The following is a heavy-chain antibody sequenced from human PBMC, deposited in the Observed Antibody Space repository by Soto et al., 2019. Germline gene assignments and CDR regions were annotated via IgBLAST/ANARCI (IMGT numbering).Heavy chain of an antibody. CDR3: ARVSLTLVYFDY. CDR2: INSDGSST. V-gene: IGHV3-74*01. Sequence: GGSLRLSCAASGFTFSSYWMHWVRQAPGKGLVWVSRINSDGSSTSYADSVKGRFTISRDNAKNTLYLQMNSLRAEDTAVYYCARVSLTLVYFDYWGQGTLVTVSS. D-gene: IGHD3-16*02. J-gene: IGHJ4*02. CDR1: GFTFSSYW.